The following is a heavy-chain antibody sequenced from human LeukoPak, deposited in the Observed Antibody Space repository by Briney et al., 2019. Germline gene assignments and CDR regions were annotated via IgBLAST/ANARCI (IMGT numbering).Heavy chain of an antibody. J-gene: IGHJ6*02. CDR1: GFTFSSYA. CDR3: ARDGEYCSSTSCYLTYYYYGMDV. Sequence: GGSLRLSCAASGFTFSSYAMSWVRQAPGKGLEWVSAISGSGGSTYYADSVKGRFTISRDNSKNTLYLQMNSLRAEDTAVYYCARDGEYCSSTSCYLTYYYYGMDVWGQGTTVTVSS. V-gene: IGHV3-23*01. D-gene: IGHD2-2*01. CDR2: ISGSGGST.